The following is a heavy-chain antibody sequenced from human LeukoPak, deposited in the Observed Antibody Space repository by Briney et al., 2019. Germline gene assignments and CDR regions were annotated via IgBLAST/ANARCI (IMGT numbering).Heavy chain of an antibody. Sequence: PGGSLRLSCTASGFTFGDYAMSWFRQAPGEGLEWVGFIRSKAYGGTTEYAASVKGRFTISRDDAKSIAYLQMNSLKAEDTGVYYCIRGSLTTVGDYWGQGTLVTVSS. CDR1: GFTFGDYA. J-gene: IGHJ4*02. CDR2: IRSKAYGGTT. V-gene: IGHV3-49*03. D-gene: IGHD4-23*01. CDR3: IRGSLTTVGDY.